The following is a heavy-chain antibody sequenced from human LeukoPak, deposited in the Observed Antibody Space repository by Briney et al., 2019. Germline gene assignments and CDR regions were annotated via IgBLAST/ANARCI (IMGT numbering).Heavy chain of an antibody. CDR3: TRDRYGD. Sequence: GGSLRLSCAASGFTFSSSWMSWVRQAPGKGLEWLANIKYDGSEEFYVGSLKGRFTISRDNAKNSLYLQMNNLRVEDTAVYYCTRDRYGDWGQGTLVTVSS. J-gene: IGHJ4*02. D-gene: IGHD5-18*01. V-gene: IGHV3-7*05. CDR1: GFTFSSSW. CDR2: IKYDGSEE.